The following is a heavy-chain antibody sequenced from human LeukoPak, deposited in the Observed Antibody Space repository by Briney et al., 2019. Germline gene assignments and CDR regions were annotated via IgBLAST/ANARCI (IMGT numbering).Heavy chain of an antibody. D-gene: IGHD6-13*01. CDR1: GFTFSSYA. V-gene: IGHV3-30-3*01. J-gene: IGHJ4*02. CDR3: ARGGGMRSWYDLDY. CDR2: ISYDGSNK. Sequence: GRSLRLSCAASGFTFSSYAMHWVRQAPGKGLEWVAVISYDGSNKYYADSVKGRFTISRDNSKNTLYLQMNSLRAEDTAAYYCARGGGMRSWYDLDYWGQGTLVTVSS.